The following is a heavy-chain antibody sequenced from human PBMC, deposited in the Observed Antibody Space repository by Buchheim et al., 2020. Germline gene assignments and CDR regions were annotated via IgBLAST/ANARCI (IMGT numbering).Heavy chain of an antibody. V-gene: IGHV4-4*02. Sequence: QLQLQESGPGLVKPSETLSLTCTVSGGSISSSNWWSWVRQPPGKGLEWIGEIYHSGSTNYNPSLKSRATIAVEKSKNQLSLKLSSVTAADTAVYYCARVEVTMVRGGLYYFDYWGQGTL. D-gene: IGHD3-10*01. J-gene: IGHJ4*02. CDR2: IYHSGST. CDR3: ARVEVTMVRGGLYYFDY. CDR1: GGSISSSNW.